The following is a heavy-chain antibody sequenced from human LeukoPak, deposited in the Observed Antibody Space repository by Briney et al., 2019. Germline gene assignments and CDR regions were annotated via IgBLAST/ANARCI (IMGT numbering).Heavy chain of an antibody. CDR3: ARLRYYDSSGYYPNYFDY. CDR1: GYSFTSYW. CDR2: VYPGDSDT. D-gene: IGHD3-22*01. V-gene: IGHV5-51*01. J-gene: IGHJ4*02. Sequence: GESLKISCKGSGYSFTSYWIGWVRQMPGKGLEWMGIVYPGDSDTRYSPSFQGQVTISADKSIITAYLQWSSLKASDTAMYYCARLRYYDSSGYYPNYFDYWGQGTLVTVSS.